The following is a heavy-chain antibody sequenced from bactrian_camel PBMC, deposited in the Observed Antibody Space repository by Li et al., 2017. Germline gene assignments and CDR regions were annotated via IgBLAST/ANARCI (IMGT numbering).Heavy chain of an antibody. CDR2: IGFDNDHAHYP. CDR3: AARRSAGARDKCLYGGIWDQYNY. V-gene: IGHV3-3*01. Sequence: HVQLVESGGGSVQAGGSLRLSCAASGYSYSKYCMAWFRQASGKEREWVAIIGFDNDHAHYPHYADRVKGRFTISRDNARNQVFLQMNSLKSEDTATYYCAARRSAGARDKCLYGGIWDQYNYWGQGTQVTVS. D-gene: IGHD6*01. J-gene: IGHJ4*01. CDR1: GYSYSKYC.